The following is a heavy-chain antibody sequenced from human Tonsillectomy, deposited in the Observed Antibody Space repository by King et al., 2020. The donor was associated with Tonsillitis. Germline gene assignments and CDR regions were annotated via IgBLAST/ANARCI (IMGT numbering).Heavy chain of an antibody. V-gene: IGHV4-38-2*02. CDR2: IYHSGST. CDR1: GYSISSGYY. CDR3: AGGGHSGSYKERNDY. J-gene: IGHJ4*02. Sequence: QLQESGPGLVKPSETLSLTCTVSGYSISSGYYWGWIRQPPGKGLEWIGSIYHSGSTYYNPSLKSRVTISVDTSKNQFSLKLSSVTAADTAVYYCAGGGHSGSYKERNDYWGQGTLVTVSS. D-gene: IGHD1-26*01.